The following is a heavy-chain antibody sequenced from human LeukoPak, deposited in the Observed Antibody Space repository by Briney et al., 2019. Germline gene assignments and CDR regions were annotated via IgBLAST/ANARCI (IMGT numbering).Heavy chain of an antibody. J-gene: IGHJ5*02. CDR2: INHSGST. CDR3: ARVTMVVVVNWFDP. CDR1: GGSFSGYY. V-gene: IGHV4-34*01. D-gene: IGHD3-22*01. Sequence: SETLSHTCAVYGGSFSGYYWSWIRQPPGKGLEWIGEINHSGSTNYNPSLKSRVTISVDTFKNQFSLKLSSVTAADTAVYYCARVTMVVVVNWFDPWGQGTLVTVSS.